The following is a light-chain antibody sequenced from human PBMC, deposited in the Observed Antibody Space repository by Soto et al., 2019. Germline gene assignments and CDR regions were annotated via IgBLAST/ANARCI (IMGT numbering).Light chain of an antibody. CDR2: DND. V-gene: IGLV1-51*01. CDR3: GTWDSSLSAVV. Sequence: SVLTQPPSVSAAPGQKVTISCSGSSSNIGNDYVSWYRQLPGTAPKLLIYDNDNRPSGIPDRFSGSKSGTSATLGITGLQTGDEADYYCGTWDSSLSAVVFGGGTKLTVL. CDR1: SSNIGNDY. J-gene: IGLJ2*01.